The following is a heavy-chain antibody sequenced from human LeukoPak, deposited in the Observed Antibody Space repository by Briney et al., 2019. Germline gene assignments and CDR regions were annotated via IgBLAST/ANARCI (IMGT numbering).Heavy chain of an antibody. J-gene: IGHJ6*03. Sequence: GGSLRLSCAASGFTFSSYSVNWVRQAPGKGLEWVSSISSSSSYIYYADSVKGRFTISRDNAKNSLYLQMNSLRAEDTAVYYCARGQDVLRYFDWLSTLGDPYYMDVWGKGTTVTVSS. CDR3: ARGQDVLRYFDWLSTLGDPYYMDV. CDR1: GFTFSSYS. CDR2: ISSSSSYI. D-gene: IGHD3-9*01. V-gene: IGHV3-21*01.